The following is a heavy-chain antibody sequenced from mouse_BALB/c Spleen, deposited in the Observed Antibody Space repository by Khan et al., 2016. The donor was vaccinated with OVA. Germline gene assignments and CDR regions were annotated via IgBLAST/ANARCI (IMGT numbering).Heavy chain of an antibody. V-gene: IGHV5-6*01. J-gene: IGHJ3*01. Sequence: EVQGVESGGDLVKPGGSLKLSCAASGFTFSTYGMSWVRQTPDKRLEWVATVSTGGGYTYYPDSVKGRFTISRDNAKNTLYLQMSCMKSEDTAMFYCTRLAYYYDSEGFAYWGQLTLVTVAA. D-gene: IGHD1-1*01. CDR3: TRLAYYYDSEGFAY. CDR1: GFTFSTYG. CDR2: VSTGGGYT.